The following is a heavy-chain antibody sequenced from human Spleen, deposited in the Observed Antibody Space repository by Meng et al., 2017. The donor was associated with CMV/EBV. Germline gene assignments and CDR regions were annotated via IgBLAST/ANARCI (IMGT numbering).Heavy chain of an antibody. J-gene: IGHJ5*02. CDR1: TFSSYA. Sequence: TFSSYAISWVRQAPGQWLEWMGGIIPIFGTANYAQKFQGRVTITTDESTSTAYMELSSLRSEDTAVYYCARHRGVVVPAAMIPWFDPWGQGTLVTVSS. V-gene: IGHV1-69*05. CDR3: ARHRGVVVPAAMIPWFDP. CDR2: IIPIFGTA. D-gene: IGHD2-2*01.